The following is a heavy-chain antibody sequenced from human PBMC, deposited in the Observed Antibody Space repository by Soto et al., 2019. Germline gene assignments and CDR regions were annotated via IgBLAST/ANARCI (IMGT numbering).Heavy chain of an antibody. D-gene: IGHD6-19*01. CDR3: ARGDVVAGRYFDY. CDR2: IWYDGSDK. Sequence: GGSLRLSCAASGFTFSSYGMHWVRQAPGKGLEWVAVIWYDGSDKYYADSVKDRFTISRDNSKNTMYLQMNSLRAEDRGVYYCARGDVVAGRYFDYWGQGTLVTVSS. V-gene: IGHV3-33*01. CDR1: GFTFSSYG. J-gene: IGHJ4*02.